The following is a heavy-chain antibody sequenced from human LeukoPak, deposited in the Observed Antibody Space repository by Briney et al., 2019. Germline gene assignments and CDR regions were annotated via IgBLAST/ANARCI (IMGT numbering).Heavy chain of an antibody. CDR3: ARGTGMHYFDY. J-gene: IGHJ4*02. CDR2: LYTDGRST. D-gene: IGHD1-1*01. CDR1: GFSFSSYW. Sequence: PGGSLRLSCAASGFSFSSYWMHWVRQAPGEGLVWVSRLYTDGRSTDYADSVKGRYTISRDNAKNTLYLQMNSLSAEDTAVYYCARGTGMHYFDYWGQGTLVTVSS. V-gene: IGHV3-74*01.